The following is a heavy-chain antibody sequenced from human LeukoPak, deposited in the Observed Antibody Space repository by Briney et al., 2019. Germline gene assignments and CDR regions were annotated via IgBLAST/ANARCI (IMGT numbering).Heavy chain of an antibody. CDR2: IYSSGST. J-gene: IGHJ4*02. CDR3: ARDSLALFFDY. Sequence: SETLSLTCTVSGDSISSSSYYWGWVRQPPGKGLEWIGSIYSSGSTYYNPSLKSRVTISVDTSKNQFSLKLSSVTAADTAVYYCARDSLALFFDYWGQGTLVTVSS. D-gene: IGHD3-10*01. V-gene: IGHV4-39*07. CDR1: GDSISSSSYY.